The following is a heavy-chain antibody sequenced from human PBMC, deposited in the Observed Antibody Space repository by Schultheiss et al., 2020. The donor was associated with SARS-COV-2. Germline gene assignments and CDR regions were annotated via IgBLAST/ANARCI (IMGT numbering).Heavy chain of an antibody. D-gene: IGHD3-10*01. Sequence: GGSLRLSCAASGFTFSSYSMNWVRQAPGKGLEWVSSISSSSSYIYYADSVKGRFTISRDNAKNSLYLQMNSLRAEDTAVYYCARDLGSGGAFDLWGRGTMVTVSS. CDR1: GFTFSSYS. V-gene: IGHV3-21*01. CDR2: ISSSSSYI. J-gene: IGHJ3*01. CDR3: ARDLGSGGAFDL.